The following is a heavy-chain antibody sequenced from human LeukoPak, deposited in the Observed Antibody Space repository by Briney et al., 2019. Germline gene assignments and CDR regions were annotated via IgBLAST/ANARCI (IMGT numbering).Heavy chain of an antibody. CDR3: AREFGYSYGLVDY. D-gene: IGHD5-18*01. Sequence: SVKVSCKASGGTFSSYAISWVRQAPGQGLEWMGRVIPILGIANYAQKFQGRVTITADKSTSTAYMELSSLRSEDTAVYYCAREFGYSYGLVDYWGQGTLVTVSS. V-gene: IGHV1-69*04. CDR2: VIPILGIA. J-gene: IGHJ4*02. CDR1: GGTFSSYA.